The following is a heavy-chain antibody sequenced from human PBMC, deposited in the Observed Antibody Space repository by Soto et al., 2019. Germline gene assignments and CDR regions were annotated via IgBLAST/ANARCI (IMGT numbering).Heavy chain of an antibody. CDR2: IFHDGTA. CDR3: ARSIAAAPPIGGTDV. CDR1: GVSISSGNW. D-gene: IGHD6-13*01. Sequence: LSLTCAVSGVSISSGNWWTWVRQSPQRGLEYIGEIFHDGTANYYPSFERRVAISVDTSKNQFSLKLSSVTAADTAVYYCARSIAAAPPIGGTDVCGQATTLTVS. V-gene: IGHV4-4*02. J-gene: IGHJ6*02.